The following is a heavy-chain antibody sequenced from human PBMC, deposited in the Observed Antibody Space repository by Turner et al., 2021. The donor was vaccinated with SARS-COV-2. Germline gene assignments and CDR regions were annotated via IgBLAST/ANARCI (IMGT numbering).Heavy chain of an antibody. D-gene: IGHD3-3*01. CDR2: FDPEDVET. CDR3: ATVFAIFGVLHLDY. CDR1: GYTLIELS. Sequence: QVQLVQSGAEVKKPGASVKVSCKVSGYTLIELSMHWVRQAPGKGLEWMVGFDPEDVETIYAQKFQGRVTMTEDTSTDTAYMELSSLRSEDTAVYYCATVFAIFGVLHLDYWGQGTLVTVSS. J-gene: IGHJ4*02. V-gene: IGHV1-24*01.